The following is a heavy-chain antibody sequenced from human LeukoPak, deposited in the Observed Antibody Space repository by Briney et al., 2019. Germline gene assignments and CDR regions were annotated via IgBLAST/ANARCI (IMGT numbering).Heavy chain of an antibody. J-gene: IGHJ4*02. Sequence: GASVKVSCKASGYTFTSYYMHWVRQAPGQGLEWMGWINPNSGGTNYAQKFQGRVTMTRDTSISTAYMELSRLRSDDTAVYYCARGGDYDFWSGDLDYWGQGTLVTVSS. CDR3: ARGGDYDFWSGDLDY. CDR1: GYTFTSYY. CDR2: INPNSGGT. V-gene: IGHV1-2*02. D-gene: IGHD3-3*01.